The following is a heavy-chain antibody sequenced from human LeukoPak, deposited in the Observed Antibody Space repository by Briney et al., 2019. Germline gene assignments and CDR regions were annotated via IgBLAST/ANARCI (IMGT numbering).Heavy chain of an antibody. Sequence: PGGSLRLSCAASGFTFSNYAMNWVRQAPGKGLEGVSHISGSGGSTYYADSVKGRFTISRDNSKNTLYVQMNSLRAEDTAVYYCAQTDAAAAMYYFDYWGQGTLVTVSS. V-gene: IGHV3-23*01. CDR2: ISGSGGST. CDR1: GFTFSNYA. J-gene: IGHJ4*02. CDR3: AQTDAAAAMYYFDY. D-gene: IGHD6-13*01.